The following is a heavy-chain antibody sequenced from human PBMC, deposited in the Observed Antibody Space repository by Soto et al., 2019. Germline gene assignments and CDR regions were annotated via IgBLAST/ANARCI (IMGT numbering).Heavy chain of an antibody. CDR3: AIIEGAYGSKNWFDP. D-gene: IGHD4-17*01. CDR2: IYYSGST. CDR1: GGSISRNY. J-gene: IGHJ5*02. Sequence: SETLSLTCTVSGGSISRNYWSWIRQSPGKGLEWIGHIYYSGSTKYNPSLKSRVIISIDTSKNQFSLRLTSVTAADTAIYYCAIIEGAYGSKNWFDPWRQGALVTVSS. V-gene: IGHV4-59*01.